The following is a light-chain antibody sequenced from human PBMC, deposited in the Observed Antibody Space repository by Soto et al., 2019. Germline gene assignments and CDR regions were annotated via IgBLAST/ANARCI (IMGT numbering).Light chain of an antibody. CDR3: HQYISYPYT. CDR1: QSISVW. V-gene: IGKV1-5*01. Sequence: DIQMTQSPSTLSASVGDRITITCRASQSISVWLAWYQQRPGRAPKLLIFDVSTLATGVPSRFSGSASGPDFNLTIDSLQADDFATYYCHQYISYPYTFGQGTKVDIK. CDR2: DVS. J-gene: IGKJ2*01.